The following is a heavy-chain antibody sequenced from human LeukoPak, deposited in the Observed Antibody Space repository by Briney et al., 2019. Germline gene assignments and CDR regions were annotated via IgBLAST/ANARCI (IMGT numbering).Heavy chain of an antibody. J-gene: IGHJ4*02. V-gene: IGHV3-9*01. D-gene: IGHD2-8*02. CDR2: ITWNGDYI. Sequence: GGSLRLSCAASGLSFGDYAMHWVRQAPGTGLEWVSLITWNGDYIHYADSVKGRFTISRDNAKNSLYLQVSSLRAEDSALYYCVKDKSPTGGLSILDYWGQGTLVTVSS. CDR1: GLSFGDYA. CDR3: VKDKSPTGGLSILDY.